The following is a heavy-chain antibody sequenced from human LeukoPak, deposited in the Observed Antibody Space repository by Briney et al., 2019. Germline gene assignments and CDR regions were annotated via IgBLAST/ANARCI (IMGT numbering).Heavy chain of an antibody. D-gene: IGHD6-19*01. CDR2: IIPILGIA. V-gene: IGHV1-69*04. CDR1: GGTFSSYA. J-gene: IGHJ4*02. CDR3: ARGGIAVAGSYFDY. Sequence: GASVKVSCKASGGTFSSYAISWVRQAPGQGLEWMGRIIPILGIANYAQKFQGRVTITAGKSTSTAYMELSSLRSEDTAVYYCARGGIAVAGSYFDYWGQGTLVTVSS.